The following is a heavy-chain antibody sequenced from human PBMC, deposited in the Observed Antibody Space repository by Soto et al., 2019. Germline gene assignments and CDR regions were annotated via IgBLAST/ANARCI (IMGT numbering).Heavy chain of an antibody. CDR3: ARHFSVDHFDY. J-gene: IGHJ4*02. CDR1: GDSITSNSYF. CDR2: IYYSGST. Sequence: SETLSLTCTVSGDSITSNSYFWAWIRQPPGKGLEWIGSIYYSGSTYHNPSLKSRVTISVDRSNNQFSLKLTSVTAADTAVYYCARHFSVDHFDYWGQGALVTVSS. V-gene: IGHV4-39*01. D-gene: IGHD3-9*01.